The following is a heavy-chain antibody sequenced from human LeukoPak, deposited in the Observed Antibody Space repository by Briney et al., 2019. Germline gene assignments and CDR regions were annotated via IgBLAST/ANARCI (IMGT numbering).Heavy chain of an antibody. CDR2: IYTRGST. D-gene: IGHD2-15*01. J-gene: IGHJ5*02. CDR1: GGSISSGSYY. V-gene: IGHV4-61*02. CDR3: ARGVGGYCSGGSCYSEPNWFDP. Sequence: SETLSLTCTVSGGSISSGSYYWSWIRQPAGKGLEWIGRIYTRGSTNYNPSLKSRVTISVDTSKNQFSLKLSSVTAADTAVYYCARGVGGYCSGGSCYSEPNWFDPWGQGTLVTVSS.